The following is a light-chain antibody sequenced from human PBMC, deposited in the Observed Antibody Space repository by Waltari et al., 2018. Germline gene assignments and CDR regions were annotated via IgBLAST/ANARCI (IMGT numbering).Light chain of an antibody. J-gene: IGKJ5*01. CDR2: AVS. Sequence: DIQMTQSPSAMSASVGDRVAIPCRASQDIVNYLAWFQQKPGTVPKRLIYAVSSLESGVPSRFSGSDSGTEFTLTINRLQPEDLATYFCLQHYTYPPTFGQGTRLEI. V-gene: IGKV1-17*03. CDR3: LQHYTYPPT. CDR1: QDIVNY.